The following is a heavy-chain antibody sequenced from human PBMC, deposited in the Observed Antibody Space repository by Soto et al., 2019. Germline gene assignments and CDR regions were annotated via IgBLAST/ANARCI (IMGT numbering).Heavy chain of an antibody. CDR1: GFTVSNNY. V-gene: IGHV3-66*01. J-gene: IGHJ4*02. CDR3: ASRGVGYCTNGICGNDH. Sequence: GGSLRLSCAASGFTVSNNYMSWVRQAPGKGLEWVSVIYSGGSTYHAGSVKGRFTSSRDNSKNMLYLQMNSLRVEDTAVYYCASRGVGYCTNGICGNDHWGQGTLVTVSS. D-gene: IGHD2-8*01. CDR2: IYSGGST.